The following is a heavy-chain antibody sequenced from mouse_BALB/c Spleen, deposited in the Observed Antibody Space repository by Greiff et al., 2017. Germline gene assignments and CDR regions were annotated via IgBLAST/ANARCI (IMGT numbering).Heavy chain of an antibody. CDR2: ISSGGST. CDR1: GFTFSSYA. Sequence: EVQRVESGGGLVKPGGSLKLSCAASGFTFSSYAMSWVRQTPEKRLEWVASISSGGSTYYPDSVKGRFTISRDNARNILYLQMSSLRSEDTAMYYCARGKDYGSTFAYWGQGTLVTVSA. J-gene: IGHJ3*01. D-gene: IGHD1-1*01. CDR3: ARGKDYGSTFAY. V-gene: IGHV5-6-5*01.